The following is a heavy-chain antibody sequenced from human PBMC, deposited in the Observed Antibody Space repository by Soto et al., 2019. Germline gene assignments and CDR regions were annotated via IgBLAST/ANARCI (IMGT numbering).Heavy chain of an antibody. CDR3: ARGRYGDY. Sequence: QVHLVQSGAEVKKSGASVKVSCKGSGYDFTTYGITWVRQAPGQGLEWMAWISAHNGNTDYAQKLQGRVTVTRDTSTRTAYMELRSLRSDDTAVYYCARGRYGDYWGQGALFTVSS. D-gene: IGHD1-1*01. J-gene: IGHJ4*02. V-gene: IGHV1-18*01. CDR2: ISAHNGNT. CDR1: GYDFTTYG.